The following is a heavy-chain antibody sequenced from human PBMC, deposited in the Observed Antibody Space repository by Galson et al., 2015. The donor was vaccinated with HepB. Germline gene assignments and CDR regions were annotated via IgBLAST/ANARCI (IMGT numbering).Heavy chain of an antibody. D-gene: IGHD2-8*01. CDR2: ISGGGDNT. J-gene: IGHJ5*02. V-gene: IGHV3-23*01. Sequence: LRLSCAASGFTFSSYGMYWVRLAPGKGLDWVSGISGGGDNTYYAAPVKDRFTISRDNSKNTLFLQMNSLRAEDTAVYYCAKAGVSWGNWFDPWGQGTLVTVSS. CDR3: AKAGVSWGNWFDP. CDR1: GFTFSSYG.